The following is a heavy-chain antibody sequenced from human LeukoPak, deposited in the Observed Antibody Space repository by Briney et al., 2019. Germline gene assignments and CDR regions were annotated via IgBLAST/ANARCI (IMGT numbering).Heavy chain of an antibody. J-gene: IGHJ4*02. V-gene: IGHV3-23*01. CDR3: AKRIAVAGHFDY. CDR1: GFTFSSYA. Sequence: PGGSLRLSCAASGFTFSSYAMSWVRQAPGKGLEWVSAISGSGGSTYYADSVKGRFTISRDNSKNTLYLQMNSLRAEDTAVYCCAKRIAVAGHFDYWGQGTLVTVSS. D-gene: IGHD6-19*01. CDR2: ISGSGGST.